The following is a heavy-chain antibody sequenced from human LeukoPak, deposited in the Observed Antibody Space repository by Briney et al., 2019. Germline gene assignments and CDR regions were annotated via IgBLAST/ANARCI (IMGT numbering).Heavy chain of an antibody. Sequence: SPTLSLTCAISGDSFSSNSAAWNWLTQSPSRGLEWLGSTYYRSKWYNDYAGSVKSRITINSDTSKNQFSLQLNSVSPEDTAVYYCAGGGGSFDYWGQGTLVTVSS. CDR2: TYYRSKWYN. D-gene: IGHD3-16*01. CDR3: AGGGGSFDY. V-gene: IGHV6-1*01. J-gene: IGHJ4*02. CDR1: GDSFSSNSAA.